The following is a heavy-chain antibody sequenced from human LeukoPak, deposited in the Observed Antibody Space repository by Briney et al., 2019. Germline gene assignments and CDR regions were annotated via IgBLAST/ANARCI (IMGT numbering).Heavy chain of an antibody. Sequence: PGGSLRLSCAASGFTFSTYEMNWVRQAPGRWLEWVSYISSSSSTIYYADSVKGRFTISRDNAKSSLYLQMNSLRAEDTAVYYCARDNRVDGSFDYSGQGTLVTVSS. J-gene: IGHJ4*02. CDR3: ARDNRVDGSFDY. D-gene: IGHD5-12*01. CDR1: GFTFSTYE. V-gene: IGHV3-48*03. CDR2: ISSSSSTI.